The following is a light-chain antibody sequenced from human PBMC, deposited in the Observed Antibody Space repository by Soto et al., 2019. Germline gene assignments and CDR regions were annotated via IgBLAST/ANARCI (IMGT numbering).Light chain of an antibody. CDR2: EVS. CDR3: RSYTSSSTRL. CDR1: SSDVGGYNY. Sequence: QSVLTQPASVSGSPGQSITISCTGTSSDVGGYNYVSWYQQHPGKAPKLMIYEVSNRPSGVSNRFSGSKSGNTASQTISGLQAEDEDDYDCRSYTSSSTRLFGGGTKLTVL. J-gene: IGLJ3*02. V-gene: IGLV2-14*01.